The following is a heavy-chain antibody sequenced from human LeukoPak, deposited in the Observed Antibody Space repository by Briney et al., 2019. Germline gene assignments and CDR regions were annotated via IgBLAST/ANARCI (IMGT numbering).Heavy chain of an antibody. V-gene: IGHV4-59*08. CDR1: GGSISSYY. D-gene: IGHD2-21*02. Sequence: SETLCLTCTVSGGSISSYYWSWIRQPPGKGLEWIGYIYYSGSTNYNPSLKSRVTISVDTSKNQFSLKLSSVTAADTAVYYCARRAYYGGDCYSYWYFDLWGRGTLVTVSS. CDR2: IYYSGST. CDR3: ARRAYYGGDCYSYWYFDL. J-gene: IGHJ2*01.